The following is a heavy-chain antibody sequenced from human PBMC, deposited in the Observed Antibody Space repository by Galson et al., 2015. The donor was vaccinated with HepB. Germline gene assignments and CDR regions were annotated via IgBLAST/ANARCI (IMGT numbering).Heavy chain of an antibody. CDR1: GFTVSSNY. J-gene: IGHJ2*01. CDR3: ARDRRDSSGWGWYFDL. D-gene: IGHD6-19*01. V-gene: IGHV3-53*04. CDR2: IYSGGST. Sequence: SLRLSCAASGFTVSSNYMSWVRQAPGKGLEWVSVIYSGGSTYYADSVKGRFTISRHNSKNTLYLQMNSLRAEDTAVYYCARDRRDSSGWGWYFDLWGRGTLVTVSS.